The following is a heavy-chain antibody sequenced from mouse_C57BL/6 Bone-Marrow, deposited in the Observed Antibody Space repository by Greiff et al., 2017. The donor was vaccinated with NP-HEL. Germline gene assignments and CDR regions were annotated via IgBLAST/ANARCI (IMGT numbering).Heavy chain of an antibody. CDR1: GYTFTDYY. CDR3: ARDSNYEKGFDY. J-gene: IGHJ2*01. D-gene: IGHD2-5*01. Sequence: VQGVESGAELVRPGASVKLSCKASGYTFTDYYINWVKQRPGQGLEWIARIYPGSGNTYYNEKFKGKATLTAEKSSSTAYMQLSSLTSEDSAVYFCARDSNYEKGFDYWGQGTTLTVSS. CDR2: IYPGSGNT. V-gene: IGHV1-76*01.